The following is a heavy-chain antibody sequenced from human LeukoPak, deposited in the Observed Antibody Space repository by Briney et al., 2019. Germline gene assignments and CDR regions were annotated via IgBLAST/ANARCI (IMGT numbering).Heavy chain of an antibody. J-gene: IGHJ3*02. V-gene: IGHV4-59*01. CDR3: ARDRDDSSGYYAFDI. CDR1: GGSITYYY. D-gene: IGHD3-22*01. Sequence: SETLSLICTVSGGSITYYYWTWIRQPPGKGLEWIGYIYHSGSTNYNPSLKSRVTISVDTSKNQFSLKLSSVTAADTAVYYCARDRDDSSGYYAFDIWGQGTMVTVSS. CDR2: IYHSGST.